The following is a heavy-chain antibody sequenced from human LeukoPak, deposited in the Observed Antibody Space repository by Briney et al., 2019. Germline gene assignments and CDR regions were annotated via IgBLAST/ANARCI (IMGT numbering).Heavy chain of an antibody. D-gene: IGHD3-3*01. J-gene: IGHJ4*02. CDR1: GFTVSSNY. CDR2: IYSGGST. Sequence: GGSLRLSCGASGFTVSSNYMSWVRQAPGKGLEWVSVIYSGGSTYYADSVKGRFTISRDNSKNTLYLQMNSLRAEDTAVYYCARSTYYDLDYWGQGTLVTVSS. V-gene: IGHV3-66*01. CDR3: ARSTYYDLDY.